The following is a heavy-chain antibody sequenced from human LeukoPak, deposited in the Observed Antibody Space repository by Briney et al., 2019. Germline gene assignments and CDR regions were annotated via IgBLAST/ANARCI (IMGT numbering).Heavy chain of an antibody. CDR2: ISSSGSTI. D-gene: IGHD3-22*01. V-gene: IGHV3-48*03. J-gene: IGHJ3*02. CDR1: GFTFSSYE. CDR3: ARDFHRRYYDSSGYNAFDI. Sequence: GGSLRLSCAASGFTFSSYEMNWVRQAPGKGLEWVSYISSSGSTIYYADSVKGRFTISRDNSKNTLYLQMNSLRAEDTAVYYCARDFHRRYYDSSGYNAFDIWGQGTIVTVSS.